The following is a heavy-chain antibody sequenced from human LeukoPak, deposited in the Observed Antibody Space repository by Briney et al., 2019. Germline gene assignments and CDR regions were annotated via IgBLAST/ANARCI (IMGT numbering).Heavy chain of an antibody. CDR3: AKWGEVIGGFDY. V-gene: IGHV3-21*04. Sequence: GGSLRLSCAASGFTFSSYSMNWVRQAPGKGLEWVSSISSTGRYIYYADSVKGRFTISRDNAKNSLYLQMNSLRAEDTAVYYCAKWGEVIGGFDYWGQGTLVTVSS. D-gene: IGHD3-10*01. CDR1: GFTFSSYS. J-gene: IGHJ4*02. CDR2: ISSTGRYI.